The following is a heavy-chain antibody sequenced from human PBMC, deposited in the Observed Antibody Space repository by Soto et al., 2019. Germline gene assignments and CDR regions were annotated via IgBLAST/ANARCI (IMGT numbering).Heavy chain of an antibody. CDR3: ARGGYCSGGTCYTKGSPFDY. V-gene: IGHV3-74*01. D-gene: IGHD2-15*01. CDR1: GFTFGSYW. CDR2: INSDGSYT. Sequence: GGSLRLSCAASGFTFGSYWVHWVRPAPGAGLGWFSRINSDGSYTGYADSVKGRFTISRDNAKNTLYLQMNSLRAEDTAVYYCARGGYCSGGTCYTKGSPFDYWGQGTLVTVSS. J-gene: IGHJ4*02.